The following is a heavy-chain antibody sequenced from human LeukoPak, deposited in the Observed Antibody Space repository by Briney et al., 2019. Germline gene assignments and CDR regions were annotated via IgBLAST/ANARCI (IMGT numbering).Heavy chain of an antibody. CDR2: ISSNGGST. Sequence: GGSLRLSCSASGFTFSNYAMHWVRQAPGKGLEYVSAISSNGGSTYYADSVKGRFTISRDNAKNTLYLQMNSLRAEDTAVYYCARDLRGYDYGDYGWGQGTLVTVSS. D-gene: IGHD4-17*01. V-gene: IGHV3-64*04. CDR3: ARDLRGYDYGDYG. J-gene: IGHJ4*02. CDR1: GFTFSNYA.